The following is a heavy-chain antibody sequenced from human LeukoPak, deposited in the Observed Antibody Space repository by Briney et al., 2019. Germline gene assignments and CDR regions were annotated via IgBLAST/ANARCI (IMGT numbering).Heavy chain of an antibody. Sequence: PGGSLRLSCAVSGFTFSVYGMNWVRQAPGKGLEWLSHISSGGTTIYYADSVKGRFTVPRDNVENSLFLQMNSLRVDDTAVYYCVRDFEVPAAAPDYYYFYYMDVWGTGTTVTVSS. CDR3: VRDFEVPAAAPDYYYFYYMDV. CDR2: ISSGGTTI. D-gene: IGHD2-2*01. CDR1: GFTFSVYG. V-gene: IGHV3-48*04. J-gene: IGHJ6*03.